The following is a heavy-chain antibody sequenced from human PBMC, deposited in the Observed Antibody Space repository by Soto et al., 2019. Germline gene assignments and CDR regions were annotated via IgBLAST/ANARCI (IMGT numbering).Heavy chain of an antibody. D-gene: IGHD3-22*01. CDR3: AREGTNDGSGHYGRAFDI. Sequence: SETLSLTCTVSGGSISSSDYFWTWIRQSPGRGLEWIGYIYYSASTYYNPSLKSRLTISVDTSKNQFSLKLTSVTAADTAVYFCAREGTNDGSGHYGRAFDIWGQGTMVTVSS. V-gene: IGHV4-30-4*01. CDR2: IYYSAST. CDR1: GGSISSSDYF. J-gene: IGHJ3*02.